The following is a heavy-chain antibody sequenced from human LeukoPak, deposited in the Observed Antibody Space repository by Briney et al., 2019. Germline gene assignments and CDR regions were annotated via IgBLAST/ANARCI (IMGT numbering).Heavy chain of an antibody. Sequence: SETLSLTCSVSGSSINTYYWSWIRQPPGKGLEWIGYIYYSGSTNYNPSLKSRVTISVDTSKNQFSLKLTSVTAADTAVYYCARGKRYFDYWGQGGLVTVSS. D-gene: IGHD6-25*01. CDR2: IYYSGST. J-gene: IGHJ4*02. CDR3: ARGKRYFDY. CDR1: GSSINTYY. V-gene: IGHV4-59*01.